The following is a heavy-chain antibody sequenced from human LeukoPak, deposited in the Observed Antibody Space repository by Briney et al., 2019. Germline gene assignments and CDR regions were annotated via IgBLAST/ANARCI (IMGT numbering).Heavy chain of an antibody. CDR2: INPNSGGT. J-gene: IGHJ4*02. V-gene: IGHV1-2*02. CDR1: GYTFTGYY. Sequence: ASVKVSCKASGYTFTGYYMHWVRQAPGQGLEWMGWINPNSGGTNYAQKFQGRVIMTRDTSISTAYMELSRLRSDDTAVYYCARGGSTYSGSYYHSDYWGQGTLVTVSS. D-gene: IGHD1-26*01. CDR3: ARGGSTYSGSYYHSDY.